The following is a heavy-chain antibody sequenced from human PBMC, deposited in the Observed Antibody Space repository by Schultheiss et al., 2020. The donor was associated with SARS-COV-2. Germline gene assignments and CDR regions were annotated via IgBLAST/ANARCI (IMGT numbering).Heavy chain of an antibody. J-gene: IGHJ6*02. V-gene: IGHV1-2*02. CDR2: INPNSGGT. Sequence: ASVKVSCKASGYTFTGYYMHWVRQAPGQGLEWMGWINPNSGGTNYAQKLQGRVTMTTDTSTSTAYMELRSLRSDDTAVYYCARDRPNWNDAYYGMDVWGQGTTVTVSS. CDR3: ARDRPNWNDAYYGMDV. CDR1: GYTFTGYY. D-gene: IGHD1-1*01.